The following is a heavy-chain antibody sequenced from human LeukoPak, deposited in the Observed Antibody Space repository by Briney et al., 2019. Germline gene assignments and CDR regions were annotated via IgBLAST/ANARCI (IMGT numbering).Heavy chain of an antibody. CDR3: ARHVAVAGNWFAP. CDR1: GGSISVIRYF. CDR2: VTYSGSI. Sequence: PSETLSLTCTVSGGSISVIRYFWAWIRQPPGKGLEWIGSVTYSGSIYYNPSLKSRVTMSEDTSNNQFSLNLTSLTAADTAVYYCARHVAVAGNWFAPWGRGTLVTVSS. J-gene: IGHJ5*02. D-gene: IGHD6-19*01. V-gene: IGHV4-39*01.